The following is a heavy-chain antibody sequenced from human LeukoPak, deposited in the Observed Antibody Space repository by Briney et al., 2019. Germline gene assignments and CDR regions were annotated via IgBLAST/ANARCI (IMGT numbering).Heavy chain of an antibody. CDR1: GFTFSSYG. CDR3: AKDGRPVSIAARPYYYYMDV. CDR2: IRYDGSNK. V-gene: IGHV3-30*02. J-gene: IGHJ6*03. Sequence: PGGSLRLSCAASGFTFSSYGMHWVRQAPGKGLEWVAFIRYDGSNKYYADSVKGRFTISRDNSKNTLYLQMNSLRAEDTAVYYCAKDGRPVSIAARPYYYYMDVWGKGTTVTVSS. D-gene: IGHD6-6*01.